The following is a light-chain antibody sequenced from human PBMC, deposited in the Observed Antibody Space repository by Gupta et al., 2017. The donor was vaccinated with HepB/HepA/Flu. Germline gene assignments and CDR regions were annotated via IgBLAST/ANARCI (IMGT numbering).Light chain of an antibody. Sequence: QSALTQPASVSGSPGQSITISCTGTSSDVGSYNLVSWYQQHPGKAPKLMIYEVSKRPSGVSNRFSGSKSGNTASLTISGLQAEDEADYYCCSYAGSSTLRLFGTGTKVTVL. CDR2: EVS. CDR1: SSDVGSYNL. CDR3: CSYAGSSTLRL. J-gene: IGLJ1*01. V-gene: IGLV2-23*02.